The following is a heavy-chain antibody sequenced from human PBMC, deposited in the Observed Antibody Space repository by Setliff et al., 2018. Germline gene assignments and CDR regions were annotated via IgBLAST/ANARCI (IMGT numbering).Heavy chain of an antibody. CDR2: INHSGST. V-gene: IGHV4-34*01. Sequence: SETLSLTCAVYGGSFSNYFWTWIRQPPGKGLEWIGEINHSGSTNYNPSLKSRVTMSVDASKNQFSLRLRSVTAADTAVYYCARTGTYRYFDSWGQGTLVTV. CDR1: GGSFSNYF. CDR3: ARTGTYRYFDS. D-gene: IGHD1-1*01. J-gene: IGHJ4*02.